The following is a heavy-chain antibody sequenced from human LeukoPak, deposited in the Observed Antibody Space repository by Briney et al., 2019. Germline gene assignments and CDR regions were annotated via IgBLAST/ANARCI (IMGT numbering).Heavy chain of an antibody. J-gene: IGHJ4*02. V-gene: IGHV3-15*01. CDR3: TTTYDILTGNFDY. CDR2: IKSKTHGGTT. Sequence: GGSLRLPCAASGFPFSSYAMNWLRQAPGKGLEWLGRIKSKTHGGTTDYDATVKDRFSISRDDSKNILYPQMKSLKTEDTALYYCTTTYDILTGNFDYWGQGTLVTVSS. D-gene: IGHD3-9*01. CDR1: GFPFSSYA.